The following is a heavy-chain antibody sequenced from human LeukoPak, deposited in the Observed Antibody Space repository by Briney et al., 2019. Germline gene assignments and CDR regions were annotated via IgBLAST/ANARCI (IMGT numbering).Heavy chain of an antibody. CDR2: IIPIFGTA. Sequence: ASVKVSCKASGGTFSSYAISWVRQAPGQGLEWMGGIIPIFGTANYAQKFQGRVTITTDESTSTAYMELSSLRSEDTAVYYCARASYYCDSSGYYYDWFDPWGQGTLVTVSS. CDR1: GGTFSSYA. J-gene: IGHJ5*02. CDR3: ARASYYCDSSGYYYDWFDP. V-gene: IGHV1-69*05. D-gene: IGHD3-22*01.